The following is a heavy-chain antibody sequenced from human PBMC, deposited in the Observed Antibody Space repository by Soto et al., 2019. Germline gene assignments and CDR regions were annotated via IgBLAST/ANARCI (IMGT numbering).Heavy chain of an antibody. J-gene: IGHJ4*02. D-gene: IGHD3-10*01. CDR1: GFTFSSYS. CDR2: ISSSSSYI. V-gene: IGHV3-21*01. Sequence: GESLKISCAASGFTFSSYSMNWVRQAPGKGLEWVSSISSSSSYIYYADSVKGRFTISRDNAKNSLYLQMNSLRAEDTAVYYCAFMVRGVIINDADYWGQGTLVTVSS. CDR3: AFMVRGVIINDADY.